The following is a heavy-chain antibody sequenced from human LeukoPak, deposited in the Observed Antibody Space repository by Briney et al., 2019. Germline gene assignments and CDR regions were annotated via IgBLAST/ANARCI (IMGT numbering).Heavy chain of an antibody. Sequence: PSETLSLTCTASGGSIGSGSYYWSWMRQPAGKGLEWIGRVDTSGSTNSNPSLKSRVTISVDTSKNQFSLKLSSVTAADTAVYYCARGSHRHSYGDYWGQGTLVTVSS. J-gene: IGHJ4*02. CDR1: GGSIGSGSYY. CDR2: VDTSGST. D-gene: IGHD5-18*01. CDR3: ARGSHRHSYGDY. V-gene: IGHV4-61*02.